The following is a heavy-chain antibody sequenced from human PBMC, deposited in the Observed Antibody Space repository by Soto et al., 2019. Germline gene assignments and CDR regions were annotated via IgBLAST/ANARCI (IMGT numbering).Heavy chain of an antibody. V-gene: IGHV3-48*01. D-gene: IGHD3-10*01. J-gene: IGHJ4*02. CDR2: ISSSSSTI. Sequence: ESGGGLVQPGGSLRLSCAASGFTFSSYSMNWVRQAPGKGLEWVSYISSSSSTIYYADSVKGRFTISRDNAKNSLYLQMNSLRAEDTAVYYCARGDQDYYGSGSYLTAEDYWGQGTLVTVSS. CDR1: GFTFSSYS. CDR3: ARGDQDYYGSGSYLTAEDY.